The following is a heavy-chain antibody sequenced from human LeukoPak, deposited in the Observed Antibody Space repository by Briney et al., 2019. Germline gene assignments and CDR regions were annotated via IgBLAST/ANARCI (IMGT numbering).Heavy chain of an antibody. CDR2: ISSSGSYI. J-gene: IGHJ5*02. V-gene: IGHV3-21*01. D-gene: IGHD6-19*01. CDR3: ARWYSSPP. Sequence: GGSLRLSCAASGFTFSRFSMNWVRQAPGKGLEWVSSISSSGSYIFYADSLKGRFTISRDNAKNSLYLQMNSLRAEDTAVYYCARWYSSPPWGQGTLVTVSS. CDR1: GFTFSRFS.